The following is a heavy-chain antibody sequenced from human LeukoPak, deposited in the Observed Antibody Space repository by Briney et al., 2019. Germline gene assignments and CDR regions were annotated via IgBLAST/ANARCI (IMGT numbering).Heavy chain of an antibody. V-gene: IGHV4-34*01. CDR2: INHSGST. Sequence: SETLSLTCAVYGGSFSGYYWSWIRQPPGKGLEWIGEINHSGSTNYNPSPKSRVTISVDTSKNQFSLKLSSVTAADTAVYYCARVLYYSSSWYSPFDYWGQGTLVTVSS. CDR3: ARVLYYSSSWYSPFDY. J-gene: IGHJ4*02. D-gene: IGHD6-13*01. CDR1: GGSFSGYY.